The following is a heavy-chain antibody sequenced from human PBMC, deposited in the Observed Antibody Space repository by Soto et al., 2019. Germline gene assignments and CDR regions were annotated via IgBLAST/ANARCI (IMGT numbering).Heavy chain of an antibody. CDR1: GFTFSSYN. V-gene: IGHV3-64*02. D-gene: IGHD2-15*01. CDR3: ARARCSSGQCYYFAY. Sequence: EVQLVESGEGLVQPGGSLRLSCAASGFTFSSYNIHWIRQAPGKGLEFVSAISRSGDRTYYADSVKGRFTITRDNSKNTVWLQMGSLRAEDMAVYYCARARCSSGQCYYFAYWGRGALVSVSS. CDR2: ISRSGDRT. J-gene: IGHJ4*02.